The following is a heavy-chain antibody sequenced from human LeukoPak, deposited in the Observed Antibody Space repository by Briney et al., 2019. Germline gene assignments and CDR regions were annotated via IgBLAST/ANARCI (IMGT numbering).Heavy chain of an antibody. V-gene: IGHV3-53*01. CDR2: IYSGGST. Sequence: PGGSLRLSCAASGFTVSSNYMSWVRQAPGKGLEWLSVIYSGGSTYYADSVKGRFTISRDNSKNTLYLQMNSLRAEDTAVYYCARGLYSNTYYFDYWGQGTLVTVSS. CDR3: ARGLYSNTYYFDY. J-gene: IGHJ4*02. CDR1: GFTVSSNY. D-gene: IGHD4-11*01.